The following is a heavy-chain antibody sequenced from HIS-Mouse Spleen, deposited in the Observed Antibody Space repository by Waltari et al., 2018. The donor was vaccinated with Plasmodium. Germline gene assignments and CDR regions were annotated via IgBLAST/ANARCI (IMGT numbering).Heavy chain of an antibody. CDR3: ATPRVGGSYFDY. Sequence: EVQLVESGGGLVQPGGSLRLSCAASGFTVTTTPLSWVRQARVKGLEWVSVIYSGGSTYYADSVKGRFTISRDNSKNTLYLQMNSLRAEDTAVYYCATPRVGGSYFDYWGQGTLVTVSS. V-gene: IGHV3-66*01. CDR1: GFTVTTTP. D-gene: IGHD1-26*01. J-gene: IGHJ4*02. CDR2: IYSGGST.